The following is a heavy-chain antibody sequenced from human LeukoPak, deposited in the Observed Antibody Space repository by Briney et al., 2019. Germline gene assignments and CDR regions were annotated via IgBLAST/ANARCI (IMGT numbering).Heavy chain of an antibody. D-gene: IGHD6-13*01. CDR3: ARGGQQLVQSYYYGMDV. J-gene: IGHJ6*02. CDR1: GFTFSSYG. V-gene: IGHV3-33*01. CDR2: IWYDGSNK. Sequence: PGRSLRLSCAASGFTFSSYGMHWVRQAPGKGLEWVAVIWYDGSNKYYADSVKGRFTISRDNSKNTLYLQMNSLRAEDTAVYYRARGGQQLVQSYYYGMDVWGQGTTVTVSS.